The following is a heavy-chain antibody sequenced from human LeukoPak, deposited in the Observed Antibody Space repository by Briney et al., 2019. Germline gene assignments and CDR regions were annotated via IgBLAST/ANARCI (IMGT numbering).Heavy chain of an antibody. J-gene: IGHJ6*03. V-gene: IGHV1-69*05. CDR1: GGTFSSYA. CDR3: ARGWGYYYYYMDV. Sequence: ASVKVSCKASGGTFSSYAISWVRQAPGQGLEWMGGIIPIFGTANYAQKFQGRVTTTTDESTSTAYMELSSLRSEDTAVYYCARGWGYYYYYMDVWGKGTTVTVSS. D-gene: IGHD1-26*01. CDR2: IIPIFGTA.